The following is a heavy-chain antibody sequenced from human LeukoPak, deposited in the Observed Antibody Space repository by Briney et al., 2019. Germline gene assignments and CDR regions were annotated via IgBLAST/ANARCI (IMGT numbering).Heavy chain of an antibody. CDR3: ARDFYPTMVRGVQGFDP. D-gene: IGHD3-10*01. CDR1: GYTFTSYG. Sequence: ASVKVSCKASGYTFTSYGISWVRQAPGQGLEWMGWISAYNGNTNYAQKLQGRVTMTTDTSTSTAYMELRSLRSDDTAVYYCARDFYPTMVRGVQGFDPWGQGTLVTVSS. CDR2: ISAYNGNT. J-gene: IGHJ5*02. V-gene: IGHV1-18*01.